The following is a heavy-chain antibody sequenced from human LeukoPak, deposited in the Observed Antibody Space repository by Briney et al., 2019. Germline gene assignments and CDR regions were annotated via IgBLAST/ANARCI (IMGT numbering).Heavy chain of an antibody. Sequence: GASVKVSCKASGYTFTGYYMHWVRQAPGQGLEWMGWINPNSGGTNYAQKFQGRVTMTRDTSISTAYMELSRLRSDDTAVYYCARIDQMYYYDSRDQDAFDIWGQGTMVTVSS. D-gene: IGHD3-22*01. J-gene: IGHJ3*02. CDR3: ARIDQMYYYDSRDQDAFDI. CDR1: GYTFTGYY. V-gene: IGHV1-2*02. CDR2: INPNSGGT.